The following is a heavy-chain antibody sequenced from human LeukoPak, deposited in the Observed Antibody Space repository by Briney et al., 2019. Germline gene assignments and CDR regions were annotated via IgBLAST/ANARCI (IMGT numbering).Heavy chain of an antibody. CDR1: GFTLSSYT. J-gene: IGHJ4*02. CDR2: ISGSGGST. Sequence: GGCLRVSCAAPGFTLSSYTMCCVCEAPGKGVERVSPISGSGGSTSYADYVKGRFTIYRDKSKNTLYLQMNSLRAEDTDVYYCAKLVGFTMIVSHFDYWGQGTLVTVSS. CDR3: AKLVGFTMIVSHFDY. D-gene: IGHD3-22*01. V-gene: IGHV3-23*01.